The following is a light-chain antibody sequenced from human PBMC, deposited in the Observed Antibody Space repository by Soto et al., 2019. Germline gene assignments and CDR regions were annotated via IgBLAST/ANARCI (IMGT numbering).Light chain of an antibody. CDR1: SSNIGSHY. J-gene: IGLJ1*01. CDR3: ATWDSDLSDGV. CDR2: DDN. Sequence: QSVLTQPPSVSAAPGQKVTISCSGSSSNIGSHYVSWYQHLPGTAPKLLIYDDNKRPSGIPDRFSGSKSGTSATLDITGLQTGDEADYFCATWDSDLSDGVFANGTKVTV. V-gene: IGLV1-51*01.